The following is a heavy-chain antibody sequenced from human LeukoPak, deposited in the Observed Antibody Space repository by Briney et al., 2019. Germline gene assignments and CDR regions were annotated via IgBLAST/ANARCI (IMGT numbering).Heavy chain of an antibody. CDR2: IWYDGINK. Sequence: PGGSLRLSCAASGFTFSSYAMHWVRQAPGKGLEWVAVIWYDGINKYYADSVKGRFTISRDNSKNTLYLQMNSLRAEDTAVYYCARDGDFSGPNPYFDYWGQGTLVTVSS. CDR3: ARDGDFSGPNPYFDY. V-gene: IGHV3-30*04. D-gene: IGHD3-3*01. J-gene: IGHJ4*02. CDR1: GFTFSSYA.